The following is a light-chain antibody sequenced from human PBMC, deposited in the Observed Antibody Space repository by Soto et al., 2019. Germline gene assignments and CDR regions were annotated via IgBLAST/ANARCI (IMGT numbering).Light chain of an antibody. CDR2: TNN. CDR3: AAWDDSLNGVV. Sequence: QSVLTQPPSASGTPGQRVVISCSGSRSNIGSNSVNWYQQLPGTAPKLLIYTNNRRPSGVPDRFSGSKSGTSASLAISGLQSEDEADYYCAAWDDSLNGVVFGGGTKVTVL. J-gene: IGLJ2*01. V-gene: IGLV1-44*01. CDR1: RSNIGSNS.